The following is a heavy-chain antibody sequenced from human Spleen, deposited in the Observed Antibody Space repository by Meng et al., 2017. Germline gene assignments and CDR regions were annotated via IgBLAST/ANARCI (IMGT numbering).Heavy chain of an antibody. D-gene: IGHD6-19*01. Sequence: QLQLQESGSGLVKPSHTLSLTCSVSGGSISTSGYYWGWIRQPPGKGLEWIGRIGHSGITYYTPSLKSRVPVSIDPSKSQFSLKLTSVTAADTAVYYCVRSSGWVRTGFDPWGQGTLVTVSS. J-gene: IGHJ5*02. CDR1: GGSISTSGYY. V-gene: IGHV4-39*01. CDR3: VRSSGWVRTGFDP. CDR2: IGHSGIT.